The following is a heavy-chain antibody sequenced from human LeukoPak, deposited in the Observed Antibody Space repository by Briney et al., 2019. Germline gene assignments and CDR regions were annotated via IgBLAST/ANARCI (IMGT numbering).Heavy chain of an antibody. Sequence: GGSLRLSCAASGFTFSSYAMHWVRQAPGKGLEWVAVISYDGSNKYYADSVKGRFTISRDNSKNTLYLQMNSLRAEDTAVCYCARVPSSGWSYFDYWGQGTLVSVSS. D-gene: IGHD6-19*01. CDR1: GFTFSSYA. V-gene: IGHV3-30*04. CDR2: ISYDGSNK. J-gene: IGHJ4*02. CDR3: ARVPSSGWSYFDY.